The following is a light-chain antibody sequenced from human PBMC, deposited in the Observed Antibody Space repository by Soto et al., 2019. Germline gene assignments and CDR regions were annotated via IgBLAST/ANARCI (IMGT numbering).Light chain of an antibody. Sequence: QSVLTQAPSVSGAPGQRVTLSCTGSNSNIGAGYRVHWYQQLPGTAPKLLIYDNTNRPSGVPDRFSASKSGTSASLDITGLQAEDEADYYCQSYDSSVSGYVFGTGIKLTVL. CDR3: QSYDSSVSGYV. J-gene: IGLJ1*01. CDR2: DNT. CDR1: NSNIGAGYR. V-gene: IGLV1-40*01.